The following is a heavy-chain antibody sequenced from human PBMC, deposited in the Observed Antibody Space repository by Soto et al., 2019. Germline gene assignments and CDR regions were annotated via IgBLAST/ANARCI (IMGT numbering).Heavy chain of an antibody. J-gene: IGHJ4*02. CDR3: ARSARYYYDSSGYYYDY. D-gene: IGHD3-22*01. Sequence: QVQLVQSGAEVKKPGASVKVSCKASGYTFTSYYMHWVRQAPGQGLEWMGIINPSGGSTSYAQKFQGRVTITRDTSTSTVYMELSSLRSEDTAVYYCARSARYYYDSSGYYYDYWGQGTLVTVSS. V-gene: IGHV1-46*01. CDR1: GYTFTSYY. CDR2: INPSGGST.